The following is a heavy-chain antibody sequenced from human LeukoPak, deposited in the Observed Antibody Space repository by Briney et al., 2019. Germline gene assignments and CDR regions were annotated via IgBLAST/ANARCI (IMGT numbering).Heavy chain of an antibody. D-gene: IGHD3-10*01. J-gene: IGHJ4*02. V-gene: IGHV3-9*01. Sequence: PGGSLRLSCTASGFRFSNYAMHWVRQAPGKGLEWVSGISWNSGSIGYADSVKGRFTISRDNAKNSLYLQMNSLRAEDTALYYCAKDLSYYGSGIFDYWGQGTLVTVSS. CDR3: AKDLSYYGSGIFDY. CDR2: ISWNSGSI. CDR1: GFRFSNYA.